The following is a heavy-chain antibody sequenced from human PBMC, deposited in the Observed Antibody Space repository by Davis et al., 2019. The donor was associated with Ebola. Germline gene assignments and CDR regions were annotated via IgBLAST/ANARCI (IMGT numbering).Heavy chain of an antibody. CDR3: ARDRVVVVAGRAIYYYGMDV. D-gene: IGHD2-15*01. V-gene: IGHV4-34*01. CDR1: GGSFSGYY. CDR2: INHSGST. J-gene: IGHJ6*02. Sequence: MPSETLSLTCAVYGGSFSGYYWSWIRQPPGKGLEWIGEINHSGSTKYNPSLKSRVTISVDTSKNQFSLKLSSVTAADTAVYYCARDRVVVVAGRAIYYYGMDVWGQGTTVTVSS.